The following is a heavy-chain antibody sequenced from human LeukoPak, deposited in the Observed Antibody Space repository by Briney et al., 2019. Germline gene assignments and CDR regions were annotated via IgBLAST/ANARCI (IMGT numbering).Heavy chain of an antibody. Sequence: SETLSLTCDVSGYSISGGYFWGWIRQPPGMGLEWIGSTAHRGSTYYNPSLKGRVSISIDGSKNQFSLSLTSVTAADTAIYYCARVTRNSGWFFDYCGQGTLATVSS. V-gene: IGHV4-38-2*01. CDR1: GYSISGGYF. CDR3: ARVTRNSGWFFDY. J-gene: IGHJ4*02. D-gene: IGHD6-19*01. CDR2: TAHRGST.